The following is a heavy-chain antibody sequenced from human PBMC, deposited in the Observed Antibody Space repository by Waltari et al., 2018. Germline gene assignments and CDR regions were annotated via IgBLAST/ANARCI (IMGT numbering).Heavy chain of an antibody. J-gene: IGHJ4*02. CDR3: AAESYYGSGSYYNVLDY. V-gene: IGHV1-69*02. D-gene: IGHD3-10*01. CDR1: GGTFSSYT. CDR2: IIPILGIA. Sequence: QVQLVQSGAEVKKPGSSVKVSCKASGGTFSSYTISWVRQAPGQGLEWMGRIIPILGIANYAQKFQGRVTITADKSTSTAYMELSSLRSEDTAVYYCAAESYYGSGSYYNVLDYWGQGTLVTVSS.